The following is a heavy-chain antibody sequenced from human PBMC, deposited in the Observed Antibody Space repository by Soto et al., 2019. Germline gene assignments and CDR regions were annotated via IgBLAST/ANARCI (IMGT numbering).Heavy chain of an antibody. Sequence: QVQLVESGGGVVQPGRSLRLSCAASGFIFSNYVMYWVRQAPGKGLEWVAFMSYDGTTKSYADSVKGRFTNSRDNSQNTVYLQMNSLRPEDTGVYYCAREVLWSHYFDYWGQGTLVTVSS. CDR3: AREVLWSHYFDY. D-gene: IGHD3-10*01. CDR1: GFIFSNYV. V-gene: IGHV3-30-3*01. J-gene: IGHJ4*02. CDR2: MSYDGTTK.